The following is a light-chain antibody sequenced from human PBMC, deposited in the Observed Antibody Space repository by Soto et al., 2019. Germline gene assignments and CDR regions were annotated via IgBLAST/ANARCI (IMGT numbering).Light chain of an antibody. CDR2: DVV. V-gene: IGLV2-11*01. CDR3: CSYAGSYTLGA. Sequence: QSALTQPRSVSGSPGQSVTISCTGTSSDVGGYNYVSWYQQHPGKAPKLMIYDVVKRPSGVPDRFSGSKSGNTASLTISGLQPEYEADYYCCSYAGSYTLGAFGGGTKLTVL. CDR1: SSDVGGYNY. J-gene: IGLJ2*01.